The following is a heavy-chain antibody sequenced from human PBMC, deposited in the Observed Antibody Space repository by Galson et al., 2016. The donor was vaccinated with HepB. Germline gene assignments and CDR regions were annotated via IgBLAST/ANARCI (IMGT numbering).Heavy chain of an antibody. Sequence: SVKVSCKASGYTFTTFSIHWVRQAPGQGLEWMGVINPSGAGTYYAQRFLGRVTMTRDTSTSTVYMGLSSLRSEDTAFYYCARDSGAANYWGQGTLVTVSS. CDR1: GYTFTTFS. V-gene: IGHV1-46*01. CDR2: INPSGAGT. CDR3: ARDSGAANY. J-gene: IGHJ4*02. D-gene: IGHD1-26*01.